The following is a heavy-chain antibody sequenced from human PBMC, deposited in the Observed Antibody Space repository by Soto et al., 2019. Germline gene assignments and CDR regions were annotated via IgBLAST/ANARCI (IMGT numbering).Heavy chain of an antibody. CDR1: GFTFSNAW. V-gene: IGHV3-15*01. J-gene: IGHJ4*02. D-gene: IGHD2-15*01. CDR3: TTEGPGYCSGGSCYAIDY. CDR2: IKSKTDGGTT. Sequence: EVQLVESGGGLVKPGGSLRLSCAASGFTFSNAWMSWVRQAPGKGLEWVGRIKSKTDGGTTDYAAPVKGRFTISRDDSKNTLYRQMNSLKTEDTAVYYCTTEGPGYCSGGSCYAIDYWGQGTLVTVSS.